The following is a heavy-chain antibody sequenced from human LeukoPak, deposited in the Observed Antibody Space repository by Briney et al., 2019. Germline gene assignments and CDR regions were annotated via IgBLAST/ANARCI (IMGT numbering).Heavy chain of an antibody. V-gene: IGHV3-23*01. J-gene: IGHJ4*02. CDR3: AKPPFYDILTGYYPFDY. Sequence: GGSLRLSCAASGFTFSSYGMSWVRQAPGKGLEWVSAISGSGGSTYYADSVKGRFTISRDDSKNTLYLQMNSLRAEDTAVYYCAKPPFYDILTGYYPFDYWGQGTLVTVSS. CDR2: ISGSGGST. D-gene: IGHD3-9*01. CDR1: GFTFSSYG.